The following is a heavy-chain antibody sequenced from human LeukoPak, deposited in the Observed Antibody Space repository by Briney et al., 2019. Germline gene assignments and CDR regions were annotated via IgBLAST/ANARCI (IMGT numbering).Heavy chain of an antibody. CDR3: ANIEHYPDY. CDR1: GFTFSTYG. D-gene: IGHD3-3*02. V-gene: IGHV3-23*01. CDR2: ISGSGGST. Sequence: GGSLRLSCAASGFTFSTYGMSWVRQAPGKGLEWVSVISGSGGSTYYADSVKGRFTISRDDSKNTLYLQMNSLRAEDTAVYYCANIEHYPDYWGQGTLVTVSS. J-gene: IGHJ4*02.